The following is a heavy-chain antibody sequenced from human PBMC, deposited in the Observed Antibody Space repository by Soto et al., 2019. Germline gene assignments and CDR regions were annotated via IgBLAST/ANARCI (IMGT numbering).Heavy chain of an antibody. V-gene: IGHV1-18*01. D-gene: IGHD1-20*01. CDR1: GYDFTTYG. Sequence: QVHLVQSGAEVKKPGASVKVSCKGSGYDFTTYGITWVRQAPGQGLEWMAWISAHNGNTDYAQKLQGRVTVTRDTSGSPAYLERRSLRSDDTAVYYCARGRYGDYWGQGALVTVSS. J-gene: IGHJ4*02. CDR3: ARGRYGDY. CDR2: ISAHNGNT.